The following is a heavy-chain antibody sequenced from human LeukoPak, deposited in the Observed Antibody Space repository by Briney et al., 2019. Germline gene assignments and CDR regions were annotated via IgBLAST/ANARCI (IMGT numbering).Heavy chain of an antibody. D-gene: IGHD3-10*01. CDR3: AKEATTYYYGSSYGMDV. Sequence: GRSLRLSCAASGFTFSTYGMHWVRQAPGKGLEWVAVTSYDGSRKYYADSVKGRFTISRDNSKNTLYLQMNSLRAEDTAVYYCAKEATTYYYGSSYGMDVWGQGTTVTVSS. CDR2: TSYDGSRK. CDR1: GFTFSTYG. V-gene: IGHV3-30*18. J-gene: IGHJ6*02.